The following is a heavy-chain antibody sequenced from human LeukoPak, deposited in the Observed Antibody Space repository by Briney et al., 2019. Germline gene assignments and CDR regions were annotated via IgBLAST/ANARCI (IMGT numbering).Heavy chain of an antibody. Sequence: SETLSLTCTVSGGSISGSTYYWGWIRQPPGKGLEWIGSIYYSGITHYNASLKSRVTISVDMSKNQFSLKLSSVTAADTAVYYCARDGWELGDYWGQGTLVTVSS. D-gene: IGHD1-26*01. CDR2: IYYSGIT. V-gene: IGHV4-39*07. CDR3: ARDGWELGDY. J-gene: IGHJ4*02. CDR1: GGSISGSTYY.